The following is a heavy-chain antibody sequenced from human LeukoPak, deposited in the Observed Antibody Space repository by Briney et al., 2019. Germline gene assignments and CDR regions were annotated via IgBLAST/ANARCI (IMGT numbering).Heavy chain of an antibody. CDR2: ISSDGSNT. J-gene: IGHJ4*02. CDR1: GFTFNKFY. CDR3: IRVPY. D-gene: IGHD3-3*02. V-gene: IGHV3-74*01. Sequence: PVGSLSLSCAVSGFTFNKFYMHWVRQSPGRGRVCASRISSDGSNTNQAASVKGRFTISRDKANNTMYLQMNMLRDEHTAVYCCIRVPYWGQGALVTVSS.